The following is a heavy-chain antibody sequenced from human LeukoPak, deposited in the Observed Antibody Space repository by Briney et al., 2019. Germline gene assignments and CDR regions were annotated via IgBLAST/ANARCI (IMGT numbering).Heavy chain of an antibody. D-gene: IGHD5-24*01. CDR3: ARDEEMATTPPDY. CDR2: IWYDGSNK. CDR1: GFTFSSYG. J-gene: IGHJ4*02. Sequence: GGSLRLSCAASGFTFSSYGMHWVRQAPGKGLEWVAVIWYDGSNKYYADSVKGRFTISRDNSKNTLYLQMNSLRAEDTAVYYCARDEEMATTPPDYWGQGTLVTVSS. V-gene: IGHV3-33*01.